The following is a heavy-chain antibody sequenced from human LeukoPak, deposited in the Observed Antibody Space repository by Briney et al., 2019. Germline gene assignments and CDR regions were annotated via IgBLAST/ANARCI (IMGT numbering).Heavy chain of an antibody. J-gene: IGHJ4*02. CDR3: AREEGDGYNHPFDY. Sequence: PSETLSLTCTVSGGSISSGSYYWSWIRQPAGKGLEWIGRIYTSGSTNYNPSLKSRVTISVDTSKNQFSLKLSSVTAADTAVYYCAREEGDGYNHPFDYWGQGTLVTISS. V-gene: IGHV4-61*02. D-gene: IGHD5-24*01. CDR2: IYTSGST. CDR1: GGSISSGSYY.